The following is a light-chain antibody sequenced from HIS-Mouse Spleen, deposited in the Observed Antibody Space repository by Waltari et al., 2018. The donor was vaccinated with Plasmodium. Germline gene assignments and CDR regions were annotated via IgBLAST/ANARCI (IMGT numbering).Light chain of an antibody. CDR2: EGS. CDR3: CSYAGSRMV. J-gene: IGLJ2*01. V-gene: IGLV2-23*01. CDR1: SSAVGSYNL. Sequence: QSALTQPASVSGSPGQSIPISCTGTSSAVGSYNLVSWYQQHPGKAPKLMIYEGSKRPSGVSNRFSGSKSGNTASLTISGLQAEDEADYYCCSYAGSRMVFGGGTKLTVL.